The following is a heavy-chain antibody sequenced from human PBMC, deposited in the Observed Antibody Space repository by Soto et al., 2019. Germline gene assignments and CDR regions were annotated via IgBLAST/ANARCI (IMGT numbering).Heavy chain of an antibody. CDR2: IYDSESA. J-gene: IGHJ4*02. D-gene: IGHD6-6*01. CDR1: AESINSGGYY. Sequence: QVQLQESGPGLVKPSQTLSLTCSVSAESINSGGYYWSWIRHHPGKGLEWIASIYDSESAYYNPSLKSRVTFSMDTSKNHFAMRLSSVTAADTAVYYCARASSSSSAADYWGQGTQVTVSS. CDR3: ARASSSSSAADY. V-gene: IGHV4-31*03.